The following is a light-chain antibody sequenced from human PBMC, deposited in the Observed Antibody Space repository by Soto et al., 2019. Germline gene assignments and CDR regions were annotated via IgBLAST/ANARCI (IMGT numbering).Light chain of an antibody. CDR3: SSYTSSSRYV. CDR2: DVS. V-gene: IGLV2-14*01. J-gene: IGLJ1*01. CDR1: SSEVGGYNY. Sequence: QSALTQPASVSGSPGQSITISCTGTSSEVGGYNYVSWYQQHPGKAPKLMIYDVSNRPSGVSNRFSGSKSGNTASLTISGLQAEDDADYYCSSYTSSSRYVFGTGTKLTVL.